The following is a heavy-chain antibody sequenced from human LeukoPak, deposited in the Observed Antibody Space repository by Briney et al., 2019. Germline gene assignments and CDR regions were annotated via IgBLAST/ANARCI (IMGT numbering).Heavy chain of an antibody. CDR3: ARAFGGGASEYYFDY. CDR1: GGTFSSYA. J-gene: IGHJ4*02. V-gene: IGHV1-69*05. CDR2: IIPIFGTA. D-gene: IGHD3-10*01. Sequence: GASVKVSCKASGGTFSSYAISWVRQAPGQGLEWMGRIIPIFGTANYAQKFQGRVTITTDGSTSTAYMELSSLGSEDTAVYYRARAFGGGASEYYFDYWGQGTLVTVSS.